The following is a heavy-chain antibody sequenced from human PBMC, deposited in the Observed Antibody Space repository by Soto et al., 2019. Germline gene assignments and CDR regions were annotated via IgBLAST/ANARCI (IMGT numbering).Heavy chain of an antibody. CDR1: GFTFDDYG. CDR2: ISWNSGRI. D-gene: IGHD1-7*01. CDR3: AKDKTWNYQNPDS. J-gene: IGHJ5*01. V-gene: IGHV3-9*01. Sequence: GGSLRLSCAASGFTFDDYGLHWVRQAPGKGLEWVSGISWNSGRIGYADSVKGRFTISRDNAKNSLYLQMNSLRAEDTALYFCAKDKTWNYQNPDSWGQGTLVTVSS.